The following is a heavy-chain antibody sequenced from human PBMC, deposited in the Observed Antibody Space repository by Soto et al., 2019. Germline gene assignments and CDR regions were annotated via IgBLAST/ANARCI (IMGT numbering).Heavy chain of an antibody. Sequence: GGSLRLSCAASGFTFSRYEMNWVRQAPGKGLEWISYISTSGSTIYYADSVKGRFTISRDNAKNSLYLQMNSLRAEDTAVYYCARELAAAGSFDYWGQGTLVTVSS. D-gene: IGHD6-13*01. CDR1: GFTFSRYE. CDR2: ISTSGSTI. V-gene: IGHV3-48*03. J-gene: IGHJ4*02. CDR3: ARELAAAGSFDY.